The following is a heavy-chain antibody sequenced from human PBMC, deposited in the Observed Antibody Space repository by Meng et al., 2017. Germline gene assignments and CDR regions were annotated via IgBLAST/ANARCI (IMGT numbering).Heavy chain of an antibody. J-gene: IGHJ3*02. CDR3: ARDRAPYGGGAFDI. CDR1: GYTFTSYG. D-gene: IGHD3-10*01. Sequence: ASLKVSCKASGYTFTSYGISWVRQAPGQGLEWMGWISAYNGNTNYAQKLQGRVTMTTDTSTSTAYMELRSLRSDDTAVYYCARDRAPYGGGAFDIWGQGTMVTVSS. V-gene: IGHV1-18*01. CDR2: ISAYNGNT.